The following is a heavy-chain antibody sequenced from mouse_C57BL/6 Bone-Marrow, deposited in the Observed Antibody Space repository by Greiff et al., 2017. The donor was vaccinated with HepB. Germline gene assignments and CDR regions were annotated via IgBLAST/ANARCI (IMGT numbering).Heavy chain of an antibody. D-gene: IGHD1-1*01. Sequence: EVKLMDSGGGLVQPGGSLKLSCAASGFTFSDYGMAWVRQAPRKGPEWVAFISNLAYSIYYADTVTGRFTISRENAKNTLYLEMSSLRSEDTAMYYCARPIDYGSSSWYFDVWGTGTTVTVSS. J-gene: IGHJ1*03. CDR2: ISNLAYSI. CDR1: GFTFSDYG. V-gene: IGHV5-15*01. CDR3: ARPIDYGSSSWYFDV.